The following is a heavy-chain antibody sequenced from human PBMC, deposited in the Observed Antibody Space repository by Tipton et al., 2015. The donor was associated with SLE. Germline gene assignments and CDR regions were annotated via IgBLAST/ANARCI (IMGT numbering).Heavy chain of an antibody. CDR3: ARGRPAFDI. Sequence: TLSLTCAVYGGSFSGYYWSWIRQPPGKGLEWIGEINHSGSTNYNPSLKSRVTISVDTSKNQFSLKLSSVTAADTAVYYCARGRPAFDIWGEGSTVPVSS. V-gene: IGHV4-34*01. J-gene: IGHJ3*02. CDR1: GGSFSGYY. CDR2: INHSGST.